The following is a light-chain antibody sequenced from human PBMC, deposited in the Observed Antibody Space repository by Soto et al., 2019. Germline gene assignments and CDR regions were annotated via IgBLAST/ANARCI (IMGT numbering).Light chain of an antibody. J-gene: IGKJ2*01. Sequence: VMTQSPATLSVSPGERATLSCRASQRVSSKLAWYQQKPGQAPRLLIYGASTRATGIPARFSGSGSGTEFTLTVSSLQSEDFAVYYCQQYNNWPPYTFGQGTKLAIK. CDR2: GAS. CDR1: QRVSSK. V-gene: IGKV3D-15*01. CDR3: QQYNNWPPYT.